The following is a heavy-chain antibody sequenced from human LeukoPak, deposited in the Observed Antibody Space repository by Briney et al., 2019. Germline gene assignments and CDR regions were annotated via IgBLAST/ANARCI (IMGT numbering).Heavy chain of an antibody. J-gene: IGHJ5*02. V-gene: IGHV4-39*07. CDR2: IYYSGST. D-gene: IGHD2-2*01. Sequence: SETLSLTCTLSGDSISSSGYYWGWIRQPPGKGLEWIGSIYYSGSTYYNPSLKSRVTISVDRSNNQFSLKLSSVTAADTAVYYCARGYIVVVPAAKSAKNWFDPWGQGTLVTVSS. CDR1: GDSISSSGYY. CDR3: ARGYIVVVPAAKSAKNWFDP.